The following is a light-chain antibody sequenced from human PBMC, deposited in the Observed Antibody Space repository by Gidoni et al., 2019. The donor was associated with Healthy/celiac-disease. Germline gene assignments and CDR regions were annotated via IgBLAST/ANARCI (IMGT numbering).Light chain of an antibody. CDR2: EGS. CDR1: SSDVGTYNL. J-gene: IGLJ3*02. Sequence: QSALTQPASVSVSPGQSITISCTGTSSDVGTYNLVSWYQQHPGKAPKLMIYEGSKRPSGVSNRFSGSKSGNTASLTISGLQAEDEADYYCCSYAGSSTWVFGGGTKLPVL. CDR3: CSYAGSSTWV. V-gene: IGLV2-23*01.